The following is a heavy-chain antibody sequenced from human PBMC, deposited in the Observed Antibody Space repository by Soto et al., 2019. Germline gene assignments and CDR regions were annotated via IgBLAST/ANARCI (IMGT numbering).Heavy chain of an antibody. CDR3: AKDSNSHPGTYWYFDL. J-gene: IGHJ2*01. D-gene: IGHD6-13*01. Sequence: EVQLLESGGGLVQPGGSLRLSCAASGFTFSSYAMSWVRQAPGKGLEWVSAISGSGGSTYYAHSVKGRFTISRDNSKNTLYLQMSSLRAEDTAVYYCAKDSNSHPGTYWYFDLWGRGTLLTVSS. CDR1: GFTFSSYA. CDR2: ISGSGGST. V-gene: IGHV3-23*01.